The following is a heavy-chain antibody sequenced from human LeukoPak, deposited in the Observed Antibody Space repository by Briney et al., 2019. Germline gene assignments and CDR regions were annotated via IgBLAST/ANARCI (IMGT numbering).Heavy chain of an antibody. D-gene: IGHD1-26*01. CDR1: GFTFYDYP. Sequence: GRALRLSCASSGFTFYDYPMHSVRQAPGKGLERVSGISWNSGSIRYAHSVKGRFTISRDKATNFLYLQMNSLRAEDTALYYCAKETYSGRFLDYWGQGTLVTVSS. CDR2: ISWNSGSI. J-gene: IGHJ4*02. CDR3: AKETYSGRFLDY. V-gene: IGHV3-9*01.